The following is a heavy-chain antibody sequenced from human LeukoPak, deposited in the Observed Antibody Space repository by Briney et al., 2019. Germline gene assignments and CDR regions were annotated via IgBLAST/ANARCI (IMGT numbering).Heavy chain of an antibody. CDR3: ARDNLSSGYVGGTFDY. V-gene: IGHV1-69*06. D-gene: IGHD6-19*01. CDR2: IIPIFGTA. CDR1: GGTFSSYA. J-gene: IGHJ4*02. Sequence: ASVKVSCKASGGTFSSYAISWVRQALGQGLEWMGRIIPIFGTANYAQKFQGRVTITADKSTSTAYMELSSLRSEDTAVYYCARDNLSSGYVGGTFDYWGQGTLVTVSS.